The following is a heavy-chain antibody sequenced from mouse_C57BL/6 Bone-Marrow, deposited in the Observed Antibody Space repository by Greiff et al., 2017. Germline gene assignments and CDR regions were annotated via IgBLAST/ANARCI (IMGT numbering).Heavy chain of an antibody. V-gene: IGHV14-2*01. J-gene: IGHJ3*01. Sequence: VHVKQSGAELVKPGASVKLSCTASGFNSKDYYMHWVKQRTEQGLEWIGRIDPEDGETKYAPKFQGKATITADTSSNTADLQISSLTSEDTSVYYCARSYYYGSSPAWFAYWGQGTLVTVSA. CDR3: ARSYYYGSSPAWFAY. D-gene: IGHD1-1*01. CDR1: GFNSKDYY. CDR2: IDPEDGET.